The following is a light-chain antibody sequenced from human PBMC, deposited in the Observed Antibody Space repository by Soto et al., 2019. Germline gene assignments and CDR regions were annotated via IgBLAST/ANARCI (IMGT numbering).Light chain of an antibody. CDR3: QQAYTFPFT. J-gene: IGKJ3*01. Sequence: DIQMTQSPSSLSASVGDRVTTTCRASQSISSYLNWYQQKPGKAPKLLIYAASSLQSGVPSRFSGSGSGTDFTLTISSLQAEDFATYYCQQAYTFPFTFGPGTKVDIK. V-gene: IGKV1-39*01. CDR1: QSISSY. CDR2: AAS.